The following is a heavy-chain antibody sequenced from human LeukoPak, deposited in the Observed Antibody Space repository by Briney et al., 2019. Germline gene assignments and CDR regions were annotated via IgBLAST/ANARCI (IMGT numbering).Heavy chain of an antibody. CDR1: GFDFSSNW. Sequence: GGSLRLSCAASGFDFSSNWVHWVRHAPGQGLVWVSRIKGDGISTNYADSAKGRFTISRDNSRNTVFLQMNRLRPEDTAVYYCVKEAYYGWGSSPTFYFDYWGQGTRVTVSS. J-gene: IGHJ4*02. D-gene: IGHD3-10*01. V-gene: IGHV3-74*01. CDR3: VKEAYYGWGSSPTFYFDY. CDR2: IKGDGIST.